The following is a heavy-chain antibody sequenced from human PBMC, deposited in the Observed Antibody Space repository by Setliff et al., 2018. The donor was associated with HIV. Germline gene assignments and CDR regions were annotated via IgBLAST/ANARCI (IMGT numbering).Heavy chain of an antibody. Sequence: SETLRLSCAASGFTLSNYWMSWVRQHPGKGLDWIGNIYYIGNTDYNPSLKSRVTISIDTSKNQFSLKLSSVTAADTAIYYCARVPRITTLRNAFDIWGQGTMVTVSS. CDR3: ARVPRITTLRNAFDI. D-gene: IGHD3-3*01. V-gene: IGHV4-31*02. J-gene: IGHJ3*02. CDR1: GFTLSNYW. CDR2: IYYIGNT.